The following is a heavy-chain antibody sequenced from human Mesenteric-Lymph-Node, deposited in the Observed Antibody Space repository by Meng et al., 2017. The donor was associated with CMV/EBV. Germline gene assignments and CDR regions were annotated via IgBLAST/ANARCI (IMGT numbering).Heavy chain of an antibody. D-gene: IGHD1-1*01. J-gene: IGHJ6*02. Sequence: ASVKVSCKASGYTFTGYYIHWVRQAPGQGLEWMGWINPNTGVTNYVQKFQGRVTMTRDKSIRTGYMELSRLRPDDTAVYYCARVEGRPLEDYGMDVWGQGTTVTVSS. CDR3: ARVEGRPLEDYGMDV. V-gene: IGHV1-2*02. CDR2: INPNTGVT. CDR1: GYTFTGYY.